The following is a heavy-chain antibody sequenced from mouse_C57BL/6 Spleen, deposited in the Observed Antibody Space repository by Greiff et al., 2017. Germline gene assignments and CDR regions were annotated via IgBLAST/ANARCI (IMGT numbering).Heavy chain of an antibody. D-gene: IGHD3-2*02. CDR3: ARRLYYAMDY. J-gene: IGHJ4*01. CDR2: IRNKANNHAT. CDR1: GFTFSDAW. V-gene: IGHV6-6*01. Sequence: DVMLVESGGGLVQPGGSMKLSCAASGFTFSDAWMDWVRQSPEKGLEWVAAIRNKANNHATYYAESVKGRFTISRDDSKSSVYLQMNSLRAEDTGIYYCARRLYYAMDYWGQGTSVTVSA.